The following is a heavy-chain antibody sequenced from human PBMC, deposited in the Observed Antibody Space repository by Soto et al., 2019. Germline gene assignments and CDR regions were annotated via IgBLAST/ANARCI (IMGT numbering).Heavy chain of an antibody. CDR1: GYRFTNYW. V-gene: IGHV5-51*01. CDR2: IFPGDSDT. Sequence: PGESLKISCKGSGYRFTNYWIGWVRQMPGKGLEWMGIIFPGDSDTRYSPTFQGQVTISADKSISTAYLQWSSLKASDTAMYYCARHGIGFGWGFDYWGQGTLVTVSS. CDR3: ARHGIGFGWGFDY. D-gene: IGHD3-22*01. J-gene: IGHJ4*02.